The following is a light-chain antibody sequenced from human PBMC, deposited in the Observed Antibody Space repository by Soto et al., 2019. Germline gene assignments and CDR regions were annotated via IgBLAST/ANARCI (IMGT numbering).Light chain of an antibody. Sequence: DIQMPQSPSTLSASVGARVTITCRASQTISSWLAWYQQKPGKAPKLLIYDASSLESGVPSRFSGSGSGTEFTLTISSLQPDDFATYYCQQYNSYPLTFGGGTKVDIK. J-gene: IGKJ4*01. CDR1: QTISSW. V-gene: IGKV1-5*01. CDR3: QQYNSYPLT. CDR2: DAS.